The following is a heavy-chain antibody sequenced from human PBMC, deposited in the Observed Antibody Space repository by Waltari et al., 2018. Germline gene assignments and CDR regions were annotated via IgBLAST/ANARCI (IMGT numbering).Heavy chain of an antibody. J-gene: IGHJ6*02. CDR2: ISSGGKTI. Sequence: EVQLVDSGGGLIHPGGSLRFSCFASGFTFSATSVNWVRQAAGKGLEWVSFISSGGKTIYYADSVKGRFTSSRDNAKNSLFLQMNSLRDEDTAVYYCARGITLDVWGQGTTVTVSS. CDR3: ARGITLDV. V-gene: IGHV3-48*02. CDR1: GFTFSATS.